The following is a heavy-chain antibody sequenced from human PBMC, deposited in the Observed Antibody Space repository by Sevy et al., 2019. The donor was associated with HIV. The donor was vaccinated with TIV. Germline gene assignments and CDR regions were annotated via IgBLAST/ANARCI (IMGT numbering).Heavy chain of an antibody. CDR3: ARRKGSSAWVDY. V-gene: IGHV5-51*01. J-gene: IGHJ4*02. CDR2: IYPGDSDT. Sequence: GESLKIFCKGSGYSFSTYWIAWVRQMPGKGLEWMGIIYPGDSDTRYSPSFQGQVTISADMSISTAYLQWSSLKASDSAMYYCARRKGSSAWVDYWGQGTLVTVSS. CDR1: GYSFSTYW. D-gene: IGHD6-6*01.